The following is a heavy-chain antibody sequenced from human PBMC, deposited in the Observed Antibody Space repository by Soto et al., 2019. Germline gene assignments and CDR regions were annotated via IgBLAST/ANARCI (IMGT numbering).Heavy chain of an antibody. CDR1: GFTFSSYA. Sequence: HPGGSLRLSCAASGFTFSSYAMSWVRQAPGKGLEWVSAISGSGGSTYYADSVKGRFTISRDNSKNTLYLQMNSLRAEDTAVYYCAKGGGPDSVVVVAATYNWFDPWGQGTLVTVS. J-gene: IGHJ5*02. D-gene: IGHD2-15*01. CDR3: AKGGGPDSVVVVAATYNWFDP. CDR2: ISGSGGST. V-gene: IGHV3-23*01.